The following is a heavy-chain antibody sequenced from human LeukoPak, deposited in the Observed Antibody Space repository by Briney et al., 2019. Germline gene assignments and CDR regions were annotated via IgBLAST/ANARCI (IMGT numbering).Heavy chain of an antibody. CDR3: ANLIGSGWYS. J-gene: IGHJ4*02. D-gene: IGHD6-19*01. Sequence: GGSLRLSCAASGFTFSSYGMHWVRQAPGKGLEWVAFIRYDGSNKYYADPVKGRFTISRDNSKNTLYLQMNSLRAEDTAVYYCANLIGSGWYSWGQGTLVTVSS. CDR2: IRYDGSNK. V-gene: IGHV3-30*02. CDR1: GFTFSSYG.